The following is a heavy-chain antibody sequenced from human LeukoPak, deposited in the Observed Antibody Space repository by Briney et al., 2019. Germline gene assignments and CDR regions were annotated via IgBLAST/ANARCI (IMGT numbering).Heavy chain of an antibody. V-gene: IGHV4-59*01. J-gene: IGHJ4*02. CDR2: IYHSGST. D-gene: IGHD5-24*01. CDR1: GGSISSSY. CDR3: ARGGDGYGDH. Sequence: SETLSLTCTISGGSISSSYWTWIRQPPGKGLEWIGNIYHSGSTNYNPSLKSRVTISVDKSKNQFSLKLSSVTAADTAVYYCARGGDGYGDHWGQGTLVTVSS.